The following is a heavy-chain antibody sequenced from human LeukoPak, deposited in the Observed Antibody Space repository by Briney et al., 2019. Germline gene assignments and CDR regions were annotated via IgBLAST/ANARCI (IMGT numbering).Heavy chain of an antibody. CDR2: IYHSGST. CDR1: GYSIISPFY. D-gene: IGHD4-23*01. Sequence: SETLSLTCTVSGYSIISPFYWGWIRQSPGKGLEWIGNIYHSGSTYSNPSLRSRVTISVDTSKNQFSLKLNSVTAADTAVYYCARVSDDEYGANSGANYFESWGQGTLVTVSS. J-gene: IGHJ4*02. CDR3: ARVSDDEYGANSGANYFES. V-gene: IGHV4-38-2*02.